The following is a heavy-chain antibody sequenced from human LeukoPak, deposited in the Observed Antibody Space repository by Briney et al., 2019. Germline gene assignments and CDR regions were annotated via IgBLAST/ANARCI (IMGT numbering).Heavy chain of an antibody. CDR3: AGEDSGSYYFDY. D-gene: IGHD1-26*01. CDR1: GFTFSSYA. J-gene: IGHJ4*02. CDR2: ISSSSSYI. Sequence: GGSLRLSCAASGFTFSSYAMNWVRQAPGKGLEWVSSISSSSSYIYYADSVKGRFTISRDNAKNSLYLQMNSLRAEDTAVYYCAGEDSGSYYFDYWGQGTLVTVSS. V-gene: IGHV3-21*01.